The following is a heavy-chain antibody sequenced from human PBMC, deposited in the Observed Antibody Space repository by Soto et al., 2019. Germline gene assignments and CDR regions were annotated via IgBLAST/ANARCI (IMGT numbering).Heavy chain of an antibody. J-gene: IGHJ4*02. CDR1: GFTFSDYS. Sequence: VRLVESGGGLVQTRGSLRLSCAASGFTFSDYSMNWVHQAPGKGLEWLSYISSASFTTYYADSVKGRFTISRDNGKNLLFLQMNSLRDEDTAVYYCARDVLSGYSNFDYWGQGTLVTVSS. CDR2: ISSASFTT. D-gene: IGHD5-12*01. V-gene: IGHV3-48*02. CDR3: ARDVLSGYSNFDY.